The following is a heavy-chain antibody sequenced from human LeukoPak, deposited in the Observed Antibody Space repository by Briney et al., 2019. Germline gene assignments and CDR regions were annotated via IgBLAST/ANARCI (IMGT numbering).Heavy chain of an antibody. V-gene: IGHV4-59*01. Sequence: SQTLSLTCTVSGGSISGYYWSWIRQPPGKGLEWIGYIYYSESTNYNPSLKSRVTIPVDTSKNQFSLKLKSVTAAETAVYYCASGFGYYFNYWGQGTLVTVSS. D-gene: IGHD3-10*01. CDR3: ASGFGYYFNY. CDR1: GGSISGYY. CDR2: IYYSEST. J-gene: IGHJ4*02.